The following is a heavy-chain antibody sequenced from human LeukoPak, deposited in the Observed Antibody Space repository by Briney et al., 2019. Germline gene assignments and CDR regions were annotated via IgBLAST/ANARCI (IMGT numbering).Heavy chain of an antibody. CDR3: ARRTSTYYYGMDV. CDR2: ISAYNGNT. CDR1: GYTFTSYG. D-gene: IGHD2-2*01. V-gene: IGHV1-18*01. Sequence: GASVKVSCQASGYTFTSYGISWVRQAPGQGLQWMGWISAYNGNTNYAQKLQGRVTMPTDTSTSTAYMELRSLRSDDTAVYYRARRTSTYYYGMDVWGQGTTVTVSS. J-gene: IGHJ6*02.